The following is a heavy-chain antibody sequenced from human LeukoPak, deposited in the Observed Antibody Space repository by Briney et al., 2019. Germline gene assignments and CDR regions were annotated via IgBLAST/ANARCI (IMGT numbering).Heavy chain of an antibody. V-gene: IGHV1-69*04. J-gene: IGHJ3*02. CDR3: ARPRYYYGSGRTPGAFYI. CDR2: IIPILGIA. D-gene: IGHD3-10*01. Sequence: ASVKVSCKASGGTFSSYAISWVRQAPGQGLEWMGRIIPILGIANYAQKFQGRVTITADKSTSTAYMELSSLRSEDTAVYYCARPRYYYGSGRTPGAFYIWGQGTMVTVSS. CDR1: GGTFSSYA.